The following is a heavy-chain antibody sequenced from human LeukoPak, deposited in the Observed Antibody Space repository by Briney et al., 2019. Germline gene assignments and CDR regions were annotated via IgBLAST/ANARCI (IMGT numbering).Heavy chain of an antibody. CDR2: ISFVGSNK. CDR3: AKEINYYDFWSGSPQGLGY. CDR1: GFTFSSYG. J-gene: IGHJ4*02. D-gene: IGHD3-3*01. V-gene: IGHV3-30*18. Sequence: GGSLRLSCAASGFTFSSYGMHWVRQAPGKGLEWGAVISFVGSNKYYADSVKGRFTISRDNSKNTLYLQMNSLRAEDTAVYYCAKEINYYDFWSGSPQGLGYWGQGTLVTVSS.